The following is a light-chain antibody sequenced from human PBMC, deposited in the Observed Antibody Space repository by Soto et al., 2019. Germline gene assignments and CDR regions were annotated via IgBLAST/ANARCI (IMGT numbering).Light chain of an antibody. CDR1: QSVSSN. CDR2: AAS. Sequence: EIVMTQSPATLSVSPGERATLSCRASQSVSSNLAWYQQKPGQGPRLLVYAASTRATGIPARFSGSGSGTELTLTISSLQSEDFAVYHCQQYNNCPYTFGQGTKLEMK. V-gene: IGKV3-15*01. CDR3: QQYNNCPYT. J-gene: IGKJ2*01.